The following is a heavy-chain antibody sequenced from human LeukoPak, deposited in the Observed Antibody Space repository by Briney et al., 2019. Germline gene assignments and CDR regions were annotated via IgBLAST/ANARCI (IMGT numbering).Heavy chain of an antibody. V-gene: IGHV4-4*02. D-gene: IGHD1-1*01. CDR3: ASQGNWKYLDY. CDR1: GDSISSSKW. CDR2: IYHSGST. J-gene: IGHJ4*02. Sequence: SSETLSLTCAVSGDSISSSKWWSWVRQPPGKGLEWIGEIYHSGSTNYNPSLKSRVTISVDKSKNQFSLKLSFVTAADTAVYYCASQGNWKYLDYWGQGALVTVSS.